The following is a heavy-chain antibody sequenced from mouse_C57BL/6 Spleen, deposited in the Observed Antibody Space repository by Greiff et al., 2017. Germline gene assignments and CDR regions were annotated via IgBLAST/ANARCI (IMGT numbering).Heavy chain of an antibody. CDR2: IDPETGGT. J-gene: IGHJ4*01. CDR3: TRWAMGLRRFYAMDY. D-gene: IGHD2-4*01. Sequence: VQLQQSGAELVRPGASVTLSCKASGYTFTDYEMHWVKQTPVHGLEWIGAIDPETGGTAYNQKFKGKAILTADKSSSTAYMELRSLTSEDSAVYYCTRWAMGLRRFYAMDYWGQGTSVTVSS. CDR1: GYTFTDYE. V-gene: IGHV1-15*01.